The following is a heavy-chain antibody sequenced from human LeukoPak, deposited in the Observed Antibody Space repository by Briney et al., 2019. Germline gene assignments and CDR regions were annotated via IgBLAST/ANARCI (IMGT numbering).Heavy chain of an antibody. D-gene: IGHD2-15*01. CDR2: IYYSGST. J-gene: IGHJ4*02. V-gene: IGHV4-59*01. CDR1: GGSISSYY. CDR3: ARGSSWFDY. Sequence: SETLSLTCTVSGGSISSYYWNWIRQPPGKGLEWIGYIYYSGSTNYNPSLKSRVTMSVDTSKNQLSLKLNSVTAADTAVYSCARGSSWFDYWGQGTLVTVSS.